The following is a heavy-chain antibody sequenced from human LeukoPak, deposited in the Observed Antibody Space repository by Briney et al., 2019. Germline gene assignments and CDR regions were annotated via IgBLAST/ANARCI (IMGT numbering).Heavy chain of an antibody. Sequence: SETLSLTCAVSGVSISSGAYYWSWIRQPPGKGLEWIGSIYYTGSTFYNPSLKRRVAISVDTSKNQFSLNLSSVTAADTALYYCARAWEGYFDYWGQGTLVTVSS. CDR1: GVSISSGAYY. CDR3: ARAWEGYFDY. CDR2: IYYTGST. V-gene: IGHV4-30-4*01. J-gene: IGHJ4*02. D-gene: IGHD1-26*01.